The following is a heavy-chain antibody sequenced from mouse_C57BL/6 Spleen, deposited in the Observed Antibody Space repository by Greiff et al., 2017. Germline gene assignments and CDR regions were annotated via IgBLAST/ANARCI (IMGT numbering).Heavy chain of an antibody. CDR3: ARYYDGYYVFAY. J-gene: IGHJ3*01. CDR2: IYPGSGST. V-gene: IGHV1-55*01. D-gene: IGHD2-3*01. CDR1: GYTFTSYW. Sequence: QVHVKQPGAELVKPGASVKMSCKASGYTFTSYWITWVKQRPGQGLEWIGDIYPGSGSTNYNEKFKSKATLTVDTSSSTAYMQLSSLTSEDSAVYYCARYYDGYYVFAYWGQGTLVTVSA.